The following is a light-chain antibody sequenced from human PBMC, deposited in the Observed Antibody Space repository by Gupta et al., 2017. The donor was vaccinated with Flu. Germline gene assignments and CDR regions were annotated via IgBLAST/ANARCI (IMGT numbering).Light chain of an antibody. J-gene: IGKJ1*01. V-gene: IGKV1-5*03. Sequence: DIQMTRSPSTLSASVGDRITITCRASQTISDWLAWYQQKPGKAPKLLIYQASSLERGVPSRFNGSGSGTEFTLTITSLQPDDFATYYCQQDNSYYRTFGQGTKVDIK. CDR1: QTISDW. CDR3: QQDNSYYRT. CDR2: QAS.